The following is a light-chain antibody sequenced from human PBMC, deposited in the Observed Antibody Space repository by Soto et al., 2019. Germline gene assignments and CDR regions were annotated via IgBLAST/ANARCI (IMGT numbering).Light chain of an antibody. CDR1: QSVSSY. V-gene: IGKV3-11*01. J-gene: IGKJ4*01. CDR3: QQRST. CDR2: DAS. Sequence: ESVLTQSPATLSLSPGERATLSCRASQSVSSYLAWYQQKPGQAPRLLIYDASNRATGIPARFSGSGSGTDFTLTISSLEPEDFAVYYCQQRSTFGGGTKVDIK.